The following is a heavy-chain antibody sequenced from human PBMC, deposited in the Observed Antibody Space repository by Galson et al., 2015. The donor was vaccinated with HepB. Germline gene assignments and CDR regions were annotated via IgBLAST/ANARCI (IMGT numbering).Heavy chain of an antibody. D-gene: IGHD3-22*01. J-gene: IGHJ4*02. CDR3: AKEAYDSSGYYGAFDY. Sequence: SLRLSCAASGFTFSSYGMHWVRQAPGKGLEWVAVISYDGSNKYYADSVKGRFTISRDNSKNTLYLQMNSLRAEDTAVYYCAKEAYDSSGYYGAFDYWGQGTLVTVSS. CDR1: GFTFSSYG. V-gene: IGHV3-30*18. CDR2: ISYDGSNK.